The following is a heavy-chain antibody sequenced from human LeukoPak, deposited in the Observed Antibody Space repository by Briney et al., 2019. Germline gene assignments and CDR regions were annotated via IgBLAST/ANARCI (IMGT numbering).Heavy chain of an antibody. CDR3: VRRQWELQYFDL. CDR1: GGFISSYY. V-gene: IGHV4-59*01. J-gene: IGHJ2*01. CDR2: IYYSRTT. Sequence: PSETLSLTCTVSGGFISSYYWSWIRQPPGKGLEWIGYIYYSRTTNYNPSLNSRVTISADTSKNQFSLRLNSETAADTAVYYCVRRQWELQYFDLWGRGTLVAVSS. D-gene: IGHD1-26*01.